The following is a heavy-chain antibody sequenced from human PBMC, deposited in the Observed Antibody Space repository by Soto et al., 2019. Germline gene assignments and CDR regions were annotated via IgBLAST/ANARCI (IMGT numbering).Heavy chain of an antibody. CDR1: GGSFSGYY. J-gene: IGHJ5*02. Sequence: SETLSLTCAVYGGSFSGYYWSWIRQPPGKGLEWIGEINHSGSTNYNPSLKSRVTISVDTSKNQFSLKLSSVTAADTAVYYCAIGLSYYYGSGRPEENWFDPWGQGTLVTVSS. D-gene: IGHD3-10*01. CDR2: INHSGST. V-gene: IGHV4-34*01. CDR3: AIGLSYYYGSGRPEENWFDP.